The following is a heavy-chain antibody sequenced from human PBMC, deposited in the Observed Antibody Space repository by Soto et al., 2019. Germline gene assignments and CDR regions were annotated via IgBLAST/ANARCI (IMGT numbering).Heavy chain of an antibody. D-gene: IGHD3-16*01. CDR3: ARVGLGFGSSYSYGMDV. CDR2: IYYSGST. CDR1: GGSVSSGSYY. J-gene: IGHJ6*02. V-gene: IGHV4-61*01. Sequence: QVQLQESGPGLVKPSETLSLTCTVSGGSVSSGSYYWSWIRQPPGKGLEWIGYIYYSGSTNYNPSLKSRVTISVDTSKNQCSLKLSSVTAADTAVYYCARVGLGFGSSYSYGMDVWGQGTTVTVSS.